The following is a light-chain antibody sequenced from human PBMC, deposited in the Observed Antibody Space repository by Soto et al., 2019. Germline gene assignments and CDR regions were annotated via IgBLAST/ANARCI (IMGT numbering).Light chain of an antibody. J-gene: IGKJ1*01. CDR2: GSS. CDR1: QIISSNS. V-gene: IGKV3-20*01. Sequence: EIVLTQSPGTLSLSPGERASLSCRASQIISSNSLAWYQHKPGQAPRLLIHGSSSRATGIPDRFSGSGSGSGTDFTLTISRLEPEDFAVYYCQQYISSPWTFGQGTKVDI. CDR3: QQYISSPWT.